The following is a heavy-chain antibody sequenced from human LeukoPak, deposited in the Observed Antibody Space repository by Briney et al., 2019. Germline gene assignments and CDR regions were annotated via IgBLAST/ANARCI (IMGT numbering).Heavy chain of an antibody. Sequence: GGSLRLSCAASGLRFSDYYVSWIRQAPGKGLQWVSYISSGGDIMHYADSVKGRFTSSRDNAKNSLYLQMNSLRAEDTAVYYCARDGPYSSGWTDAFEIWGQGTMVTVSS. V-gene: IGHV3-11*04. CDR2: ISSGGDIM. CDR3: ARDGPYSSGWTDAFEI. J-gene: IGHJ3*02. CDR1: GLRFSDYY. D-gene: IGHD6-19*01.